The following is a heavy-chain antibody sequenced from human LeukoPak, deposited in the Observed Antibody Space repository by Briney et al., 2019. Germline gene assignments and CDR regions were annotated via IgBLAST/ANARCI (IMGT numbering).Heavy chain of an antibody. Sequence: ASVKVSCKASGYTFTKYYMFWVRQAPGQGLEWMGRINPSSGGTDYAQKFQGRVTMTRDTSISTAYMELSRLRSDGTAMYYCARGYCSGGSCYSVENWFDPWGQGTLVTVSS. CDR2: INPSSGGT. CDR3: ARGYCSGGSCYSVENWFDP. D-gene: IGHD2-15*01. CDR1: GYTFTKYY. J-gene: IGHJ5*02. V-gene: IGHV1-2*06.